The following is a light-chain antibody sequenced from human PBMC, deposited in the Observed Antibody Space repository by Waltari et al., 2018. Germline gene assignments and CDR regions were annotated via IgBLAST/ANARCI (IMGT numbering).Light chain of an antibody. V-gene: IGKV3-20*01. Sequence: EIVLTQSPGTLSLSPGERATLSYRASQTVRTTYLAWYQQKPGQAPTLLIYGASSRATGIPDRFSGSGSGTDFSLTISSLEPEDFAVYYCQQYDISPLTFGGGTKVEIK. CDR2: GAS. CDR3: QQYDISPLT. CDR1: QTVRTTY. J-gene: IGKJ4*01.